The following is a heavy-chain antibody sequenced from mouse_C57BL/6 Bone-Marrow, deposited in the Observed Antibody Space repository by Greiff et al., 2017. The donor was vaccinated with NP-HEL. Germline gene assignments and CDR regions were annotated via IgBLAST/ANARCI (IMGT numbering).Heavy chain of an antibody. CDR3: ARRSITTSRGYFDY. CDR2: INPNNGGT. Sequence: EVKLQQSGPELVKPGASVKIPCKASGYTFTDYNMDWVKQSHGKSLEWIGDINPNNGGTIYNQKFKGKATLTVDKSSSTAYMELRSLTSEDTAVYYCARRSITTSRGYFDYWGQGTTLTVSS. J-gene: IGHJ2*01. CDR1: GYTFTDYN. V-gene: IGHV1-18*01. D-gene: IGHD1-1*01.